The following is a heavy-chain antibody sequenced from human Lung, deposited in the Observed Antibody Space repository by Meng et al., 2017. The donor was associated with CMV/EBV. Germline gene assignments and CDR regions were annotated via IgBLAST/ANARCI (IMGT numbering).Heavy chain of an antibody. CDR3: VRDLFQFVDD. CDR2: INPNNGGT. D-gene: IGHD3-3*01. CDR1: GYRFSAHY. J-gene: IGHJ4*02. Sequence: ASVKVSCKASGYRFSAHYMHWVRQAPGQGLEWMGWINPNNGGTKYAQKFQGRVTMTRDTSISTVYMELSRLRSEDTAVYFCVRDLFQFVDDWGQGTLVTVYS. V-gene: IGHV1-2*02.